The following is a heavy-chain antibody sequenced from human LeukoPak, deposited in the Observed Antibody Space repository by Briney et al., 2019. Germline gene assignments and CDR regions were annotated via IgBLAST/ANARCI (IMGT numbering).Heavy chain of an antibody. D-gene: IGHD6-13*01. CDR2: ISAYNGNT. CDR1: GYTFTSYY. J-gene: IGHJ5*02. V-gene: IGHV1-18*04. CDR3: ARCRQLVPPTLDP. Sequence: ASVKVSCKASGYTFTSYYMHWLRQAPGQGLEWMGWISAYNGNTNYAQKLQGRVTMTTDTSTSTAYMELRSLRSDDTAVYYCARCRQLVPPTLDPWGQGTLVTVSS.